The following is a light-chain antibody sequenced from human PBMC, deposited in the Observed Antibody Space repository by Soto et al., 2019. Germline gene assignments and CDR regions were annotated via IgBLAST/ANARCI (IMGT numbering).Light chain of an antibody. CDR1: IHYDF. J-gene: IGLJ1*01. Sequence: QSALTQPASVSGSPGQSITISCTGYIHYDFVSWYQQHPGTAPKLVIYEVSNRPSGTSDRFSGSKSGHTASLTISGLQTEDEAVYYCGSYTSSSNCVFGTGTKVTVL. V-gene: IGLV2-14*01. CDR3: GSYTSSSNCV. CDR2: EVS.